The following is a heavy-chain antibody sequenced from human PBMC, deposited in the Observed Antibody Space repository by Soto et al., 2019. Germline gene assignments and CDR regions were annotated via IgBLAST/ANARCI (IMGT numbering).Heavy chain of an antibody. CDR2: IWYDGSNK. CDR3: ARVFQTPAGYSSSWMGGYYYYGMDV. CDR1: GFTFSSYG. Sequence: QVQLVESGGGVVQPGRSLRLSCAASGFTFSSYGMHWVRQAPGKGLEWVAVIWYDGSNKYYADSVKGRFTISRDNSKNTLYLQMNSLRAEDTAVYYCARVFQTPAGYSSSWMGGYYYYGMDVWGQGTTVTVSS. D-gene: IGHD6-13*01. J-gene: IGHJ6*02. V-gene: IGHV3-33*01.